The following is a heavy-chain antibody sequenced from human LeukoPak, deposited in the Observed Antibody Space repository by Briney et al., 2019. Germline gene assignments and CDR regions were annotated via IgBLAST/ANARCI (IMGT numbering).Heavy chain of an antibody. D-gene: IGHD3-22*01. CDR3: ARGHYYDSSGPDAFDI. V-gene: IGHV1-69*04. CDR1: GGTFSSYA. Sequence: SVKLSCKASGGTFSSYAISWVRQGPGQGLEWMGRIIPIFGIANYAQKFQGRVTITADKSTSTAYMELSSLRSEDTAVYYCARGHYYDSSGPDAFDIWGQGTMVTVSS. J-gene: IGHJ3*02. CDR2: IIPIFGIA.